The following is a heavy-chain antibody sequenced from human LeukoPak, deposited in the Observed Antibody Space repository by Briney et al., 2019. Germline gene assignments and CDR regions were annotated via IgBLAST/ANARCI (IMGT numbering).Heavy chain of an antibody. V-gene: IGHV3-48*03. CDR1: GFTFSSYE. J-gene: IGHJ5*02. CDR3: ARGLRFGAGVDP. Sequence: GGSLRLSCAASGFTFSSYEMNWVRQAPGKGLEWVSYISSSGRTKYYADSVKGRFTISRDNAKNSLYLQMNSLRAEDTAVYYCARGLRFGAGVDPWGQGTLVTVSS. CDR2: ISSSGRTK. D-gene: IGHD3-10*01.